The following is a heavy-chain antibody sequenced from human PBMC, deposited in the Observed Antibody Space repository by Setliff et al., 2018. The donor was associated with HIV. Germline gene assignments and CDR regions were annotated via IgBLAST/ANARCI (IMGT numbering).Heavy chain of an antibody. D-gene: IGHD3-22*01. CDR2: IYYDGRT. J-gene: IGHJ4*02. CDR1: GGSIRTGAYY. CDR3: ARASTRIGYGSSGYPFDY. Sequence: SLTCTVSGGSIRTGAYYWGWIRQPPGKGLEWVGSIYYDGRTFYKPSLKSRLAISVDTSKNQFSLRLTSVTAADTAVYYCARASTRIGYGSSGYPFDYWGQGTLVTVSS. V-gene: IGHV4-39*07.